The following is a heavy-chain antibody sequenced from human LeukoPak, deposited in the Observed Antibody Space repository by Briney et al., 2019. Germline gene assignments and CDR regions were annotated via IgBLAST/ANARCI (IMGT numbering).Heavy chain of an antibody. CDR3: ARDRRAVAGISYYFDY. D-gene: IGHD6-19*01. V-gene: IGHV1-2*02. CDR2: INPNSGGT. J-gene: IGHJ4*02. Sequence: ASVNVSCKASGYTFTGYYMHWVRQAPGQGLEWMGWINPNSGGTNYAQKFQGRVTMTRDTSISTAYMELSRLRSDDTAVYYCARDRRAVAGISYYFDYWGQGTLVTVSS. CDR1: GYTFTGYY.